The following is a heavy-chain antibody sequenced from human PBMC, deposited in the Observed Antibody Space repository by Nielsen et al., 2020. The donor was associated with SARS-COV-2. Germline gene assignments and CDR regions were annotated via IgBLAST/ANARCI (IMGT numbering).Heavy chain of an antibody. CDR2: NSSSRTST. Sequence: SCASAWFISSCDSMYLGRQPRQRGLEMGSTNSSSRTSTQYRDSVEGRFTISRDTAKNSLYLQMSSLRAEDTAVYYCARVNSYKSLLKGWAGRDVWGQGTTVTVSS. J-gene: IGHJ6*02. CDR3: ARVNSYKSLLKGWAGRDV. CDR1: WFISSCDS. V-gene: IGHV3-21*01. D-gene: IGHD1-14*01.